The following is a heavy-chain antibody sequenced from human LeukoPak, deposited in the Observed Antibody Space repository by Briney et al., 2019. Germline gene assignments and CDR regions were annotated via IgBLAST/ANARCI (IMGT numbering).Heavy chain of an antibody. D-gene: IGHD3-9*01. CDR2: ISAYNGNT. CDR1: GYTFTSYG. V-gene: IGHV1-18*01. J-gene: IGHJ6*02. CDR3: ARPEYYDILTGPGGMDV. Sequence: GASVKVSCKASGYTFTSYGISWVRQAPGQGLEWMGWISAYNGNTNYAQKLQGRVTMTTDTSTSTAYMELRSLRSDDTAVYYCARPEYYDILTGPGGMDVWGQGTRVTVSS.